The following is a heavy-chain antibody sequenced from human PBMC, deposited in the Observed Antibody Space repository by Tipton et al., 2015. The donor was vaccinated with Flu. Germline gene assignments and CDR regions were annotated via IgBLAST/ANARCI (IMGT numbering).Heavy chain of an antibody. D-gene: IGHD3-3*01. J-gene: IGHJ6*02. V-gene: IGHV3-11*01. Sequence: SGFTFSDYYMSWIRQAPGKGLEWLSHISSSGSTINYADSVKGRFTISRDNAKNSLYLQVNSLRVEDTAEYYCARDHPPSITVLGEITDYFGMDVWGQGTTVTVSS. CDR2: ISSSGSTI. CDR3: ARDHPPSITVLGEITDYFGMDV. CDR1: GFTFSDYY.